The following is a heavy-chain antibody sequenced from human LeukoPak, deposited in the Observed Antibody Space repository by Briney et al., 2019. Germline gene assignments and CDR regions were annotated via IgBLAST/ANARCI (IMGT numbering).Heavy chain of an antibody. CDR3: AKSSITMIVVFDY. V-gene: IGHV3-30*18. Sequence: PGGSLRLSCAASGFTFSSYGMHWVRQAPGKGLEWVAVISYDGSNKYYADSVKGRFTISRDNSKNTLYLQMNSLRAEDTAVYYCAKSSITMIVVFDYWGQGTLVTVSS. CDR1: GFTFSSYG. J-gene: IGHJ4*02. CDR2: ISYDGSNK. D-gene: IGHD3-22*01.